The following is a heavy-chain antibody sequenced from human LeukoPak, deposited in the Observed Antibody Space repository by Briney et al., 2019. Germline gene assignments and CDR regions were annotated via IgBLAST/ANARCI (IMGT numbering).Heavy chain of an antibody. CDR3: ARTNYDFWSGSMPLYYFDY. Sequence: ASEALSLTCTVSGGSISSSSYYWSWIRQPPGKGLEWIGYIYHSGSTYYNPSLKSRVTISVDRSKNQFSLKLSSVTAADTAVYYCARTNYDFWSGSMPLYYFDYWGQGTLVTVSS. CDR1: GGSISSSSYY. V-gene: IGHV4-30-2*01. J-gene: IGHJ4*02. CDR2: IYHSGST. D-gene: IGHD3-3*01.